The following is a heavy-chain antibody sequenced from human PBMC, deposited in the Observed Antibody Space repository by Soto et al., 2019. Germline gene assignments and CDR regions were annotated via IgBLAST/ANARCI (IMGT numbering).Heavy chain of an antibody. CDR2: INPNSGGT. CDR3: ARVRNYAILNGYYGP. CDR1: GYTFTGYY. Sequence: ASVKVSCKASGYTFTGYYMHWVRQAPGQGLEWMGWINPNSGGTNYAQKFQGRVTMTRDTSISTAYMELSRLRSDDTAVYYCARVRNYAILNGYYGPLGQGTLGIVS. D-gene: IGHD3-9*01. J-gene: IGHJ5*02. V-gene: IGHV1-2*02.